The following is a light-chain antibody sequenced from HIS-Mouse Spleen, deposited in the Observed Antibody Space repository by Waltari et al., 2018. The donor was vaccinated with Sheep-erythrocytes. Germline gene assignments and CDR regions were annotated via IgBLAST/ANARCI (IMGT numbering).Light chain of an antibody. CDR2: DAS. CDR3: QQYDNLLT. J-gene: IGKJ4*01. V-gene: IGKV3-11*01. CDR1: QSVSSY. Sequence: EIVLTQSPATLSLSPGERATLSCRASQSVSSYLAWYQQKPCQAPRLLIYDASNRATGIPARFSGSGSGTDFTLTISSLEPEDIATYYCQQYDNLLTFGGGTKVEIK.